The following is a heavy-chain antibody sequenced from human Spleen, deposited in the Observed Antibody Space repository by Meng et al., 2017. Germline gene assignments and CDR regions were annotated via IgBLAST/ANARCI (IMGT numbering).Heavy chain of an antibody. J-gene: IGHJ5*02. CDR1: GYSISRGYY. V-gene: IGHV4-38-2*01. CDR2: LYYGGSP. D-gene: IGHD1-26*01. Sequence: SETLSLTCAVSGYSISRGYYWGWIRQSPDTGLEWIGSLYYGGSPYYNPSLKSRVSISIDASKNHLSLKLNFVTAADTAVYYCARGTVEWELRDWFDPWGQGTLVTVSS. CDR3: ARGTVEWELRDWFDP.